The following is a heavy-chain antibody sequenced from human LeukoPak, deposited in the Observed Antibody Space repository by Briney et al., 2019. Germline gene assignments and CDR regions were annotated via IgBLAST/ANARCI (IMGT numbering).Heavy chain of an antibody. CDR3: ARSPRIAAAGTIRPHFDY. D-gene: IGHD6-13*01. CDR1: GYSISSGYY. V-gene: IGHV4-38-2*02. Sequence: PSETLSLTCTVSGYSISSGYYWGWIRQPPGKGLEWIGSIYHSGSTYYNPSLKSRVTISVDTSKNQFSLKLSSVTAADTAVYYCARSPRIAAAGTIRPHFDYWGQGTLVTVSS. J-gene: IGHJ4*02. CDR2: IYHSGST.